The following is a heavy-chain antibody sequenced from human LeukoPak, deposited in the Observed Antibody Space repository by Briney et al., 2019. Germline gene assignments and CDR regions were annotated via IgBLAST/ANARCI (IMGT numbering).Heavy chain of an antibody. CDR2: ISSSGDST. D-gene: IGHD3-3*01. CDR3: ARDYYDFWSGNDY. CDR1: GFIFSSYA. V-gene: IGHV3-64*01. Sequence: GGSLRLSCAASGFIFSSYAMHWVRQAPGKGLEYVSAISSSGDSTYYANSVKGRFTISRDNAKNSLYLQMNSLRAEDTAVYYCARDYYDFWSGNDYWGQGTLVTVSS. J-gene: IGHJ4*02.